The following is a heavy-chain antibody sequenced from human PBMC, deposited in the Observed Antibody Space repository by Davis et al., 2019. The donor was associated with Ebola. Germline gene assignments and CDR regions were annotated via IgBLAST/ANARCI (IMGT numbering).Heavy chain of an antibody. V-gene: IGHV3-30*04. D-gene: IGHD3-22*01. CDR1: GFTFSSYA. J-gene: IGHJ6*02. CDR2: ISYDGSNK. CDR3: ARDISITMIVEAYYYYYGMDV. Sequence: PGGSLRLSCAASGFTFSSYAMHWVRQAPGKGLDWVAVISYDGSNKYYADSVKGRFTISRDNSKNTLYLQMNSLRAEDTAVYYCARDISITMIVEAYYYYYGMDVWGQGTTVTVSS.